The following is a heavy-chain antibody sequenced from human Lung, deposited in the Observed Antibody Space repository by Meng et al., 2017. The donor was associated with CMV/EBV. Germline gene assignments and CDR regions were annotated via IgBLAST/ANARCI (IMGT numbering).Heavy chain of an antibody. CDR1: GGSFSGYY. D-gene: IGHD3-3*01. CDR2: INHSGST. J-gene: IGHJ5*02. V-gene: IGHV4-34*01. Sequence: SETLSLTCAVYGGSFSGYYWSWIRQPPGKGLEWIGEINHSGSTNYNPSLKSRVTISVDTSKNQFSLKLSSVTAADTAVYYCARRLRFLEWLLYLGWFDPRGQGTXVTVSS. CDR3: ARRLRFLEWLLYLGWFDP.